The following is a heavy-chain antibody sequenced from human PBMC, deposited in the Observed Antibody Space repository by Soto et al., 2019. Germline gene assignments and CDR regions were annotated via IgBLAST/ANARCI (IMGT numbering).Heavy chain of an antibody. J-gene: IGHJ3*02. CDR1: GHPFTNHE. D-gene: IGHD4-4*01. Sequence: GASLRVSCKAPGHPFTNHEKRWGGRAPGQGLELIGLISADNGNTNYTQKLQGRVTMTTDTSTSTAYMELMSLRSDDTAVYYCARGHDYTAFGIWGQVTMVTVSS. CDR2: ISADNGNT. V-gene: IGHV1-18*04. CDR3: ARGHDYTAFGI.